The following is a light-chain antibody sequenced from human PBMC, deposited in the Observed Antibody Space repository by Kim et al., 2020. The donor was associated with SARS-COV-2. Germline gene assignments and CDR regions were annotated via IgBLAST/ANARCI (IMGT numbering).Light chain of an antibody. CDR1: QGIGSA. CDR2: DAS. V-gene: IGKV1D-13*01. J-gene: IGKJ4*01. Sequence: AIQLTQSPSSLSASVGDRVTITCRASQGIGSALVWYQQKPGKAPKFLIYDASILESGVPSRFNGSGSGTDFTLTISSLQPEDFATYYCQLFNNYPLTFGGGTKVEIK. CDR3: QLFNNYPLT.